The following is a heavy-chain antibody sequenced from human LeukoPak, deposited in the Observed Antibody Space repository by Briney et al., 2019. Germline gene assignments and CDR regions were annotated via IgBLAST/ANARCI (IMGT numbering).Heavy chain of an antibody. CDR2: ISSSSIYI. J-gene: IGHJ4*02. D-gene: IGHD2-21*02. CDR3: ARDGSRGNLVTAPDY. CDR1: GFTFSSYS. Sequence: GGSLRLSCAASGFTFSSYSMNWVRQAPGKGLEWDSSISSSSIYIYYADSVKGRFTISRDNAKNSLYLQMNSLRAEDTAVYYCARDGSRGNLVTAPDYWGQGTLVTVSS. V-gene: IGHV3-21*01.